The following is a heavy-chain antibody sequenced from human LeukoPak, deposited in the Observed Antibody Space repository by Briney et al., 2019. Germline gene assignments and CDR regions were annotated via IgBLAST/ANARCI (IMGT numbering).Heavy chain of an antibody. J-gene: IGHJ2*01. CDR3: ARTRAAVTGGTEWYFDL. Sequence: SETLSLTCTVSGGSIRSFSWSWIRQPPGRGLEWVGNFYLTGSTDYNSSLKSRVTLSVDTSRNQFSLKLTSVTAADTAVYYCARTRAAVTGGTEWYFDLWGHGTLVSVTS. CDR1: GGSIRSFS. CDR2: FYLTGST. D-gene: IGHD6-19*01. V-gene: IGHV4-4*09.